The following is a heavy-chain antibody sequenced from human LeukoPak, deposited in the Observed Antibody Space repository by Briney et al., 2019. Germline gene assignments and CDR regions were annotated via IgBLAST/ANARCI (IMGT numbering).Heavy chain of an antibody. CDR1: GFTFSNYV. V-gene: IGHV3-23*01. CDR2: INHNGEMI. J-gene: IGHJ6*02. Sequence: GGSLRLSCAASGFTFSNYVMSWVRQAPGKGLEWVSYINHNGEMIFYPDFVKGRFTISRDNSKNTLYLQMNSLRAEDTAVYYCAKVKDCSGGSCYSGYYYYGMDVWGQGTTVTVSS. D-gene: IGHD2-15*01. CDR3: AKVKDCSGGSCYSGYYYYGMDV.